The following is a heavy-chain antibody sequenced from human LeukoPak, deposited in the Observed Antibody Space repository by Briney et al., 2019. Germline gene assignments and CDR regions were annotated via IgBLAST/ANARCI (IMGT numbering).Heavy chain of an antibody. V-gene: IGHV4-30-4*08. D-gene: IGHD4-17*01. CDR1: GGSFSGYY. Sequence: SETLSLTCAVYGGSFSGYYWSWIRQPPGKGLEWIGYIYYSGSTYYNPSLKSRVTISVDTSKNQFSLRLSSVTAADTAVYYCARETLTTSRWFGPWGQGTLVTVSS. CDR2: IYYSGST. CDR3: ARETLTTSRWFGP. J-gene: IGHJ5*02.